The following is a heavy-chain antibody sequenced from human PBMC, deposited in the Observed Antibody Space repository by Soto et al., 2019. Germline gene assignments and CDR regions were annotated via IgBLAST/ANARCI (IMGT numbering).Heavy chain of an antibody. CDR3: ARDYFDSSDYTTNWFDP. V-gene: IGHV4-39*01. CDR1: GYSISNSRFY. CDR2: IYHTGNA. J-gene: IGHJ5*02. Sequence: SETLSLTCSVSGYSISNSRFYWAWIRQPPGEGLEWIGSIYHTGNAYYNPSLKSRVTIFVDTSKNQFSLKLTSVTAADTALYYCARDYFDSSDYTTNWFDPWGQGSLVTVSS. D-gene: IGHD3-22*01.